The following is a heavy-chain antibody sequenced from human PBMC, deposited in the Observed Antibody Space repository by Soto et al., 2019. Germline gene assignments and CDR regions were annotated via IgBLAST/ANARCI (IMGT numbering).Heavy chain of an antibody. CDR3: AKHTSLGYYYYMDV. CDR1: GFTFSSYS. J-gene: IGHJ6*03. V-gene: IGHV3-21*04. Sequence: GGSLRLSCAASGFTFSSYSMNWVRQAPGKGLEWVSAISSSSSYIYYADSVKGRFTISRDNSKNMMYLQMNSLRAEDTAVYYCAKHTSLGYYYYMDVWGKGTTVTVSS. D-gene: IGHD2-2*01. CDR2: ISSSSSYI.